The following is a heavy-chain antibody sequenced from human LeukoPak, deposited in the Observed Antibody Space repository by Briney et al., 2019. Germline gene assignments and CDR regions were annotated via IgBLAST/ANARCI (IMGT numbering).Heavy chain of an antibody. J-gene: IGHJ3*02. CDR1: GFTFRSYE. V-gene: IGHV3-48*03. CDR3: ARGWNDAFDI. CDR2: ISSSGSTI. D-gene: IGHD1-1*01. Sequence: GGSLRLSCAASGFTFRSYEMNWVRQAPGKGLEWVSYISSSGSTIYYADSVKGRFTISRDNAKNSLYLQMNSLRAEDTAVYYCARGWNDAFDIWGQGTMVTVSS.